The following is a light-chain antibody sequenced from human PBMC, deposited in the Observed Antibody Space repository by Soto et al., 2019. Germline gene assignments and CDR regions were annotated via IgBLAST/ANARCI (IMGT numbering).Light chain of an antibody. J-gene: IGLJ3*02. CDR2: EVS. CDR3: SSYTSSSTLV. CDR1: STDFGGYNY. V-gene: IGLV2-14*01. Sequence: QSALTQPASVSGSPGQSITISCTGTSTDFGGYNYVSWYQQHPGKAPKLMIYEVSNRPSGVSNRFSGSKSGNTASLTISGLQAEDEADYYCSSYTSSSTLVVGGGTKLAVL.